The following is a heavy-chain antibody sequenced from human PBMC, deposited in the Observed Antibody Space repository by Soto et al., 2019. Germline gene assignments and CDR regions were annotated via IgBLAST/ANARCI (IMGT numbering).Heavy chain of an antibody. D-gene: IGHD4-17*01. V-gene: IGHV3-33*01. CDR1: GFTFSSYG. CDR2: IWYDGSNK. Sequence: PGGSLRLSCAASGFTFSSYGMHWVRQAPGKGLEWVAVIWYDGSNKYYADSVKGRFTISRDNSKNTLYLQMNSLRAEDTAVYYCARANNYGDYVDAFDIWGQGTMVT. CDR3: ARANNYGDYVDAFDI. J-gene: IGHJ3*02.